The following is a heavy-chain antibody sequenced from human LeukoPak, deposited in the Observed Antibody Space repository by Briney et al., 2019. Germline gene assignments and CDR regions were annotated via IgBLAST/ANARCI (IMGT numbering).Heavy chain of an antibody. J-gene: IGHJ6*03. D-gene: IGHD3-10*01. CDR3: ARVVAGSGSYVYYMDV. CDR1: GGSFSGYY. Sequence: SETLSLTCAVYGGSFSGYYWSWIRQPPGKGLEWIGEINHSGSTSYNPSLKGRVTISVDTSKSQFSLKLSSVTATDTAVYYCARVVAGSGSYVYYMDVWGKGTTVTVSS. V-gene: IGHV4-34*01. CDR2: INHSGST.